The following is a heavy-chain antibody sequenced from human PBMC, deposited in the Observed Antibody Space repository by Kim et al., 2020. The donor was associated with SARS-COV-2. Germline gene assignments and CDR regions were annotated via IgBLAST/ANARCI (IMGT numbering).Heavy chain of an antibody. CDR2: TYYRSKWYN. CDR3: ARDSSSWYGGPYYYYGMDV. D-gene: IGHD6-13*01. V-gene: IGHV6-1*01. CDR1: GDSVSSNSAA. Sequence: SQTLSLTCAISGDSVSSNSAAWNWIRQSPSRGLEWLGRTYYRSKWYNDYAVSVKSRITINPDTSKNQFSLQLNSVTPEDTAVYYCARDSSSWYGGPYYYYGMDVWGQGTTVTVSS. J-gene: IGHJ6*02.